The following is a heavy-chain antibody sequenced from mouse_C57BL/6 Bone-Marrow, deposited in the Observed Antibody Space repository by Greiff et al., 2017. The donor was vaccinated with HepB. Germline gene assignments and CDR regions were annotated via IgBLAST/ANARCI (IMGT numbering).Heavy chain of an antibody. CDR2: INPNNGGT. CDR3: ARRGGTTVVPFDY. D-gene: IGHD1-1*01. CDR1: GYTFTDYN. J-gene: IGHJ2*01. Sequence: EVKLVESGPELVKPGASVKMSCKASGYTFTDYNMHWVKQSHGKSLEWIGYINPNNGGTSYNQKFKGKATLTVNKSSSTAYMELRSLTSEDSAVYYCARRGGTTVVPFDYWGQGTTLTVSS. V-gene: IGHV1-22*01.